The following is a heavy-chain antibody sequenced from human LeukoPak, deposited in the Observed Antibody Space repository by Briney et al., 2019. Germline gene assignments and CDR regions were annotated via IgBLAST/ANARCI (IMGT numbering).Heavy chain of an antibody. J-gene: IGHJ4*02. CDR1: GFTFGSHA. V-gene: IGHV3-23*01. Sequence: PGGSLRPSCEASGFTFGSHAMYWVRQAPGKGLEWVAGIFGSGGSPHYADSVKGRFTISRDNPRNTVYLQINSLRDDDTAVYYCGKTTVGYSSSQKPAWPVDFWGQGTLVTVSS. CDR3: GKTTVGYSSSQKPAWPVDF. D-gene: IGHD5-18*01. CDR2: IFGSGGSP.